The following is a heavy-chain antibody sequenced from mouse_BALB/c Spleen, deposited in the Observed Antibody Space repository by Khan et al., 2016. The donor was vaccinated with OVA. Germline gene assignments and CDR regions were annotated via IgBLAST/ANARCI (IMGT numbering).Heavy chain of an antibody. D-gene: IGHD2-4*01. CDR2: IWGGGST. J-gene: IGHJ4*01. CDR1: GFSLTDYG. CDR3: AKLLFYYEYDSCYAMDY. Sequence: QVQLKQSGPGLVAPSQSLSLTCTVSGFSLTDYGVSWIRQPPGKGLEWLGVIWGGGSTYYNSALKSSLSISKDNSKSQVFLKMNSLQTDDTAMYYCAKLLFYYEYDSCYAMDYWGQGTTVTVSS. V-gene: IGHV2-6-5*01.